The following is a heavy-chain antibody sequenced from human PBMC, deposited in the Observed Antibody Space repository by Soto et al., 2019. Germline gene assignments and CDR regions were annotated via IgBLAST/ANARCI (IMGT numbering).Heavy chain of an antibody. CDR3: ARVPASLPEDY. J-gene: IGHJ4*02. V-gene: IGHV1-18*01. CDR2: ISAYNGDT. Sequence: QVQLVQSGAEVKKPGASVRVSCKASGYTFTNYGISWVRQAPGQGLEWIGWISAYNGDTLYAQKLQGRVTMTTDTSTSTAYMELRSLRSDDTAMYFCARVPASLPEDYWGQGTLVTVSS. CDR1: GYTFTNYG.